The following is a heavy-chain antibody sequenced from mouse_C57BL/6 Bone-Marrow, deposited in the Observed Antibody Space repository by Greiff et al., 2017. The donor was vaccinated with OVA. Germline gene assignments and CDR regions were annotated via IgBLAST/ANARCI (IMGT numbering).Heavy chain of an antibody. V-gene: IGHV5-16*01. J-gene: IGHJ2*01. CDR1: GFTFSDYY. CDR2: INYDGSST. CDR3: ARDGPYFDY. Sequence: EVMLVESEGGLVQPGSSMKLSCTASGFTFSDYYMAWVRQVPEKGLEWVANINYDGSSTYYLDSLKSRCIISRDNAKNILYLQMSSLKSEDTATYYCARDGPYFDYWGQGTTLTVSS.